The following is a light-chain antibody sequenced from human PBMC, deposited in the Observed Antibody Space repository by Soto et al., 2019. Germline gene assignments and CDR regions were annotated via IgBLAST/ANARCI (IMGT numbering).Light chain of an antibody. CDR3: HQRSNWPLT. Sequence: EIVLTQSPATLSLSPGERATLSCSASQSVSSYLAWYQQKPGQAPRLLMSHASNRATGIPARFSGSGSGTDVTLTISSLEPEDFAVYYCHQRSNWPLTFGGGTKVEIK. V-gene: IGKV3-11*01. CDR1: QSVSSY. CDR2: HAS. J-gene: IGKJ4*01.